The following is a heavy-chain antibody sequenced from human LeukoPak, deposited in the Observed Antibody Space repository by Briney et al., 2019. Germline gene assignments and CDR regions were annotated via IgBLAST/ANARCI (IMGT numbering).Heavy chain of an antibody. D-gene: IGHD6-13*01. V-gene: IGHV6-1*01. CDR2: TYYRSKWYN. J-gene: IGHJ4*02. CDR3: ARGNSATGFDY. CDR1: GDSVSSNSGA. Sequence: SQTLSLTCAISGDSVSSNSGAWNWIRQSPSRGLEWLGRTYYRSKWYNEYAVSVKSRITINPDTSKNQLSLQLNSVTPDDTAIYYCARGNSATGFDYWGQGTLVTVSS.